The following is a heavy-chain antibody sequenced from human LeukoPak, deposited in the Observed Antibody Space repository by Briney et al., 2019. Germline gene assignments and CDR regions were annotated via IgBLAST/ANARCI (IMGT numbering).Heavy chain of an antibody. CDR3: ARGDYDILTGSLFH. Sequence: ASVKVSCKASGGTFSSYAISWVRQAPGQGLEWMGGIIPIFGTANYAQKFQGRVTITEDKSTSTAYMELSSLRSEDTAVYYCARGDYDILTGSLFHWGQGTLVTVSS. CDR2: IIPIFGTA. J-gene: IGHJ4*02. D-gene: IGHD3-9*01. V-gene: IGHV1-69*06. CDR1: GGTFSSYA.